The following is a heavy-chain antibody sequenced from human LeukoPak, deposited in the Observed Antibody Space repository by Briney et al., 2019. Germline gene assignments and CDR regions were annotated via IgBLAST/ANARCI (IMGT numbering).Heavy chain of an antibody. CDR2: ISYDGSNK. V-gene: IGHV3-30*04. J-gene: IGHJ4*02. Sequence: GRSLRLSCAASGFTFSSYAMHWVRQAPGKGLEWVAVISYDGSNKYYADSVKGRFTISRDNSKNTLYLQMNSLRAEDTAVYYCAREYCSGGSCLYFDYWGQGTLVTVSS. CDR1: GFTFSSYA. D-gene: IGHD2-15*01. CDR3: AREYCSGGSCLYFDY.